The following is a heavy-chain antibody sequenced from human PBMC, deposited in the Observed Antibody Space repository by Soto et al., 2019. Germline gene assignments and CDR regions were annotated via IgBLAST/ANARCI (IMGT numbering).Heavy chain of an antibody. D-gene: IGHD3-10*01. V-gene: IGHV3-33*01. CDR3: ARSPLVRGVIITVGDY. CDR1: GFTFSSYG. Sequence: QVQLVESGGGVVQPGRSLRLSCAASGFTFSSYGMHWVRQAPGKGLEWVAVIWYDGSKKYYADSVKGRFTISRDNSKNTLYLQMNSLRAEDTAVYYCARSPLVRGVIITVGDYWGQGTLVTVSS. CDR2: IWYDGSKK. J-gene: IGHJ4*02.